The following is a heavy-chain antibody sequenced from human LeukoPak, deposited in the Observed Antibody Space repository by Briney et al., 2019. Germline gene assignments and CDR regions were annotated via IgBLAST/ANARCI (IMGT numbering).Heavy chain of an antibody. Sequence: SETLPLTCTVSGGSISSNNYYWGWIRQPPGKGLEWIGSIYHSGSTHYNTSLKSRVTISVDTSRNEFSLKLRSVTAADTAVYYCARNSSGIHFDYWGQGTLVTFSS. CDR3: ARNSSGIHFDY. J-gene: IGHJ4*02. D-gene: IGHD3-22*01. CDR1: GGSISSNNYY. V-gene: IGHV4-39*07. CDR2: IYHSGST.